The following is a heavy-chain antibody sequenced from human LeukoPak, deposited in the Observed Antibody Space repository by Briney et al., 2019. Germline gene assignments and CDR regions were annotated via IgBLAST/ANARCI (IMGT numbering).Heavy chain of an antibody. V-gene: IGHV3-21*01. J-gene: IGHJ4*02. Sequence: GGSLRLSCAASGFTFSSYTMNWVRQAPGKGLEWVSSISTSSSYIYYAGSVRGRFTISGDNAKNSLYLQMNSLRAEDTAVYYCARVPMVRGIAIAEADYWGQGTLVTVSS. CDR3: ARVPMVRGIAIAEADY. CDR2: ISTSSSYI. D-gene: IGHD3-10*01. CDR1: GFTFSSYT.